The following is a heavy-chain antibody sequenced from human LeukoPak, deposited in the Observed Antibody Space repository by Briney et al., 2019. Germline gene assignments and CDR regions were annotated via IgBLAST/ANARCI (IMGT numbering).Heavy chain of an antibody. Sequence: ASVKVSCKASGYSFTIYYMHWVRQAPGQGLEWMGWINPNSGGTNYAQKFQGRVTMTRDTSISTAYMELSRLRSDDTAVYYCARAPDSSGYHFDYWGQGTLVTVSS. V-gene: IGHV1-2*02. CDR1: GYSFTIYY. D-gene: IGHD3-22*01. CDR3: ARAPDSSGYHFDY. J-gene: IGHJ4*02. CDR2: INPNSGGT.